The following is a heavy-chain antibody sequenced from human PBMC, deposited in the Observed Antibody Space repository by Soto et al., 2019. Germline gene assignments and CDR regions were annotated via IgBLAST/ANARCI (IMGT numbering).Heavy chain of an antibody. D-gene: IGHD3-10*01. CDR2: IYYSGST. V-gene: IGHV4-61*01. CDR1: GGSVSSGSYY. CDR3: ASFGKGH. Sequence: QVQLQESGPGLVKPSETLSPTCTVSGGSVSSGSYYWSWIRQPPGKGLQWIGYIYYSGSTNYNPTLKSRVTRSVATSKIQFSLNLSSVTAADTAEYYCASFGKGHWGQGTLVTVSS. J-gene: IGHJ4*02.